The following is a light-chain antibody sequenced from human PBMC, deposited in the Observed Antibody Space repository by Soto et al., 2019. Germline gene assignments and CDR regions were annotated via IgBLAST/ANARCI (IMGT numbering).Light chain of an antibody. Sequence: IQLTQSPSSLSASVGDRVTITCRASQGIINYLAWYQQKPGKAPKLLIYGASTLQSGVPSRFGGSGSGTDFTLTVSSLQPEDFGTYYCLQHTSYPWTFGQGTKVDIK. CDR3: LQHTSYPWT. CDR1: QGIINY. V-gene: IGKV1-9*01. J-gene: IGKJ1*01. CDR2: GAS.